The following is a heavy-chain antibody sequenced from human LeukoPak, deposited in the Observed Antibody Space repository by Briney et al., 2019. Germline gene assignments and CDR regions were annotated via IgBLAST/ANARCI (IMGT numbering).Heavy chain of an antibody. V-gene: IGHV3-53*01. D-gene: IGHD2/OR15-2a*01. CDR2: IYRDVSA. CDR3: AKARGPEYLYGEYYFDS. CDR1: GFTVSSIY. J-gene: IGHJ4*02. Sequence: GGSLRLSCVPSGFTVSSIYMSWVRHSPERGLQWVSIYRDVSAYYADSVKGRFTISRDNSKNTLYLQMNSLRPEDTAVYYCAKARGPEYLYGEYYFDSWGQGTLVTASS.